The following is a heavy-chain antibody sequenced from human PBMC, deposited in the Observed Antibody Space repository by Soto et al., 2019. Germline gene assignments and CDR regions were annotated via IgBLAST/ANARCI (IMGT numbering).Heavy chain of an antibody. V-gene: IGHV3-23*01. D-gene: IGHD6-25*01. CDR1: GFTFSSYG. CDR3: AIRTYSTGWYYLDL. Sequence: ESGGGLVQPGGSLRLSCTGSGFTFSSYGMSWVRQAPGKGLEWVSGISGGGPPTYYADSVRGRFTISRDNSKNTLYLQMNSLRAEDTAVYYCAIRTYSTGWYYLDLWGRGTLVTVSA. J-gene: IGHJ4*02. CDR2: ISGGGPPT.